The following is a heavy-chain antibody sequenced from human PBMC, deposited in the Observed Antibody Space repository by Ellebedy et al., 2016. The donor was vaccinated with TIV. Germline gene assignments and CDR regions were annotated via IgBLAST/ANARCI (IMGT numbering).Heavy chain of an antibody. D-gene: IGHD3-10*01. CDR2: ISSTSSHT. Sequence: GESLKISCAASGFTFSDYYMSWIRQAPGKGLEWVSYISSTSSHTNYADSVKGRFTISRDNAKNSLYLQMNSLRAEDTAVYYCARDPDYYGSGSHFDYWGQGTLVTVSS. CDR1: GFTFSDYY. J-gene: IGHJ4*02. V-gene: IGHV3-11*06. CDR3: ARDPDYYGSGSHFDY.